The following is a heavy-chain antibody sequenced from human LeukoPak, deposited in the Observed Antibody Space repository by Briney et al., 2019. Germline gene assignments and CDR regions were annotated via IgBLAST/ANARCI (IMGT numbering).Heavy chain of an antibody. J-gene: IGHJ4*02. Sequence: GGSLRLSCAASGFTFSGSDMHWVRQASGKGLEWVGRIRSKANSYATAYAASVKGRFTISRDDSKNTAYLQMNSLKTEDTAVYYCTSLVVPAATYGYWGQGTLVTVSS. V-gene: IGHV3-73*01. CDR1: GFTFSGSD. CDR3: TSLVVPAATYGY. D-gene: IGHD2-2*01. CDR2: IRSKANSYAT.